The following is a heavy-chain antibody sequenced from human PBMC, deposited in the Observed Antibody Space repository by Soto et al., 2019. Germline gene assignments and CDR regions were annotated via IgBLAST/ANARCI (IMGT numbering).Heavy chain of an antibody. D-gene: IGHD6-19*01. J-gene: IGHJ3*02. CDR3: ANTANGWFSDFDI. CDR1: GFTFSSYA. V-gene: IGHV3-23*01. CDR2: ISGSGGTT. Sequence: EVQLLESGGGLVQPGGSLRLSCAASGFTFSSYAMSWVRQAPGKGLEWVSAISGSGGTTYYADSVKGRFTFSRDNSKNTLYMQMISAGAEAAAVYECANTANGWFSDFDIWGQGTMVTVSS.